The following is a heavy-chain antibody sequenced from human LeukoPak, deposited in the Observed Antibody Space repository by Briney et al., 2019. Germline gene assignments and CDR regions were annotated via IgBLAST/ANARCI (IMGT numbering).Heavy chain of an antibody. V-gene: IGHV3-30*02. CDR1: GFTFSSYG. J-gene: IGHJ4*02. CDR3: AKVKSSGWYFDF. Sequence: GGSLRLSCAASGFTFSSYGMHWVRQAPGKGLEWVAFIRYDGSNKYYADSVKGRFTISRDNSKNTLYLQMKSLRAEDTAVYYCAKVKSSGWYFDFWGQGTLVSVSA. D-gene: IGHD6-25*01. CDR2: IRYDGSNK.